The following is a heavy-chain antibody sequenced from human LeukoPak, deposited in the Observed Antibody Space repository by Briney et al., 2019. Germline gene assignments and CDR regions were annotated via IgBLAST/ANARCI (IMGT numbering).Heavy chain of an antibody. V-gene: IGHV3-21*01. CDR2: IGSSGSYM. J-gene: IGHJ4*02. CDR3: ARSQGYCSSTSCYEYYFDY. Sequence: GGSLRLSCAASGFTFSRYAMKWVRQAPGKGLEWVSCIGSSGSYMYYADSVKGRFTISRDNAKNSLYLQMNSLRAEDTAVYYCARSQGYCSSTSCYEYYFDYWGQGTLVTVSS. CDR1: GFTFSRYA. D-gene: IGHD2-2*01.